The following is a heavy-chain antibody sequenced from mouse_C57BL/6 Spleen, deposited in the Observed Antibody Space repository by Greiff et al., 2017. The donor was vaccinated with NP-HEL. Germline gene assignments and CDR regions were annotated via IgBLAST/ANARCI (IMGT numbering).Heavy chain of an antibody. CDR1: GYTFTDYN. CDR3: ARCYYGSPYAMDY. D-gene: IGHD1-1*01. J-gene: IGHJ4*01. Sequence: VQLQQSGPELVKPGASVKIPCKASGYTFTDYNMDWVKQSHGKSLEWIGDINPNNGGTIYNQKFKGKATLTVDKSSSTAYMELRSLTSEDTAVYYCARCYYGSPYAMDYWGQGTSVTVSS. V-gene: IGHV1-18*01. CDR2: INPNNGGT.